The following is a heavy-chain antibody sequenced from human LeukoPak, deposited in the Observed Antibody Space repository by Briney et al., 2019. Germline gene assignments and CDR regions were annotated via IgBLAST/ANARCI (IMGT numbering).Heavy chain of an antibody. Sequence: PGGSLRLSCAGPGFTFSSYAMSWVRQAPGKGLEWVSGISGSGESTSYGASVKGRFTISRDNSKSTVYLQMNSLRAEDTAVYYCATEPMGDFDYWGQGTLVTVSS. V-gene: IGHV3-23*01. CDR3: ATEPMGDFDY. J-gene: IGHJ4*02. CDR2: ISGSGEST. CDR1: GFTFSSYA. D-gene: IGHD3-16*01.